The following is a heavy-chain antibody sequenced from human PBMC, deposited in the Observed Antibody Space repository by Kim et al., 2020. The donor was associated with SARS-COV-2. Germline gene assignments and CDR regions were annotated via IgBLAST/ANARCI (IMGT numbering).Heavy chain of an antibody. Sequence: GGSLRLSCAASGFTFSSYAMSWVRQAPGKGLEWVSAISGSGGSTYYADSVKGRFTISRDNSKNTLYLQMNSLRAEDTAVYYCAKDLVTKDYYDSSGEGNWFDPWGQGTLVTVSS. CDR2: ISGSGGST. CDR1: GFTFSSYA. D-gene: IGHD3-22*01. CDR3: AKDLVTKDYYDSSGEGNWFDP. V-gene: IGHV3-23*01. J-gene: IGHJ5*02.